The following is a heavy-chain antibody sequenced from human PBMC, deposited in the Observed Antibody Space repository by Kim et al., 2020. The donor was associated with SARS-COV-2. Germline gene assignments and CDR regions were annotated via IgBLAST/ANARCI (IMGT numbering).Heavy chain of an antibody. CDR3: AVIVPAKGGSSGWSLDVWDY. Sequence: ASVKVSCKASGYTFTSYAMNWVRQAPGQGLEWMGWINTNTGNPTYAQGFTGRFVFSLDTSVSTAYLQISSLKAEDTAVYYCAVIVPAKGGSSGWSLDVWDYWGQGTLVTVSS. D-gene: IGHD6-19*01. CDR1: GYTFTSYA. J-gene: IGHJ4*02. V-gene: IGHV7-4-1*02. CDR2: INTNTGNP.